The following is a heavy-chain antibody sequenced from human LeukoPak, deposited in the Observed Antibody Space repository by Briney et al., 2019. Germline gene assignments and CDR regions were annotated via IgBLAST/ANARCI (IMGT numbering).Heavy chain of an antibody. CDR2: INPKNGGS. V-gene: IGHV1-2*02. CDR3: ARDPTNWIDY. Sequence: ASVKVSCKASGYTFTGYYMHWVRQAPGQGLEWVGWINPKNGGSNYAQKFQGRVTMTRDRSISTAYMELSRLTSDDTAVYYCARDPTNWIDYWGQGTLVTVSS. D-gene: IGHD1-1*01. J-gene: IGHJ4*02. CDR1: GYTFTGYY.